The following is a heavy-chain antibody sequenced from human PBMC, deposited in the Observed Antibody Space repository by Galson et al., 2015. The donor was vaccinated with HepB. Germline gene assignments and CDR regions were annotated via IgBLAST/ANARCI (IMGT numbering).Heavy chain of an antibody. CDR3: ARGRCGDMDCYLGWFDR. CDR2: INPMVNVA. CDR1: GGTFRSYI. D-gene: IGHD2-21*02. V-gene: IGHV1-69*10. Sequence: SVKVSCKAPGGTFRSYIINWVRQAPGQGLEWMGRINPMVNVAINAQKFQGRVTITADKSTSTAYMELSSLRSEDTAVYYCARGRCGDMDCYLGWFDRWGQGTLVTVSS. J-gene: IGHJ5*02.